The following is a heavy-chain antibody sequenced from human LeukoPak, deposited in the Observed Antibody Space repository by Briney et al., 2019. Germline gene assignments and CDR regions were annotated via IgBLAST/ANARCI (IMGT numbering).Heavy chain of an antibody. J-gene: IGHJ4*02. V-gene: IGHV1-2*02. Sequence: ASVKVSCKASGYTFTGYYMHWVRQARGQGLEWMGWINPNSGGTNYAQKFQGRVTMTRDTSISTAYMELSRLRSDDTAVYYCARGYYDSSGSTLDYWGQGTLVTVSS. CDR2: INPNSGGT. D-gene: IGHD3-22*01. CDR1: GYTFTGYY. CDR3: ARGYYDSSGSTLDY.